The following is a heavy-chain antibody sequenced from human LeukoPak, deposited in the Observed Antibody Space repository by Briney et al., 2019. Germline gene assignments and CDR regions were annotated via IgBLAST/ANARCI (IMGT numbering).Heavy chain of an antibody. D-gene: IGHD3-22*01. CDR1: VGSISIYY. Sequence: SETLSLTCTVSVGSISIYYWSWIRQPPGEGLGWIGYIYCSVGTTSNTSLKSRVSISIETPKNQFSLKLSSVTAADTGVYYCARARGEYYYDSSGYYLDSWRQGTLVTVSS. CDR3: ARARGEYYYDSSGYYLDS. V-gene: IGHV4-59*01. CDR2: IYCSVGT. J-gene: IGHJ4*02.